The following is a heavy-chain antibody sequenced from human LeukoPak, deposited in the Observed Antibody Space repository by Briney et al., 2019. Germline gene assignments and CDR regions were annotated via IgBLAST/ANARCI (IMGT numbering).Heavy chain of an antibody. V-gene: IGHV3-53*01. D-gene: IGHD2-15*01. CDR2: IYSGGST. Sequence: GGSLRLSCAASGFTFDDYGMIWVRQAPGKGLEWVSVIYSGGSTYYADSVKGRFTISRDNSKNTLYLQMNSLRAEDTAVYYCARGVVVAARFDYWGQGTLVTVSS. CDR1: GFTFDDYG. CDR3: ARGVVVAARFDY. J-gene: IGHJ4*02.